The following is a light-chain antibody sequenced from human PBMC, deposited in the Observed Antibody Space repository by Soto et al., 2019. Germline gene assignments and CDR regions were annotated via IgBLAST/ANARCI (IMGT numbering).Light chain of an antibody. V-gene: IGKV3-11*01. CDR1: LSVSVY. Sequence: VVLTQSPATLSLSPGERATLSCRTSLSVSVYLDWYQQKPGQAPRLLISDASNRATGIPARFSGSGSGTDFTLTISSLEPEDFALYYCQQRSNWPPEITFGQGTRLEIK. J-gene: IGKJ5*01. CDR3: QQRSNWPPEIT. CDR2: DAS.